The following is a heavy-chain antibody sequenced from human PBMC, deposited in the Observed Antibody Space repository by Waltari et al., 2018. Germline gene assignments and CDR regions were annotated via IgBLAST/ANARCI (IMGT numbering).Heavy chain of an antibody. Sequence: QLQLQESGPGLVKPSETLSLTCTVSGGSISSSRYYWGWIRQPPGKGLEWIGSIYYSGSTYYNPSLKSRVTISVDTSKNQFSLKLSSVTAADTAVYYCARLGGYYYDSPKPQYFDYWGQGTLVTVSS. D-gene: IGHD3-22*01. CDR3: ARLGGYYYDSPKPQYFDY. CDR2: IYYSGST. V-gene: IGHV4-39*01. J-gene: IGHJ4*02. CDR1: GGSISSSRYY.